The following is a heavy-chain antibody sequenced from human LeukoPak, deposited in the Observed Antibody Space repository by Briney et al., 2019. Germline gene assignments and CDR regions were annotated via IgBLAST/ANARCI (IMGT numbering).Heavy chain of an antibody. CDR3: ARDLVGATFDSSDEY. J-gene: IGHJ4*02. D-gene: IGHD1-26*01. CDR2: IWYDGSNK. CDR1: GFTFSTYG. Sequence: GRSLRLSCAASGFTFSTYGMHWVRQAPGKGLEWVSVIWYDGSNKYYADSVKGRFTISRDNSKNTLYLQMDSLRAEDTAVYYCARDLVGATFDSSDEYWSQGTLVTVSS. V-gene: IGHV3-33*01.